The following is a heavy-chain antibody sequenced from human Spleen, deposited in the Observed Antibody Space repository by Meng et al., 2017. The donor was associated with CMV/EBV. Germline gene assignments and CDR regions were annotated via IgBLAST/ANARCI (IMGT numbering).Heavy chain of an antibody. CDR1: GFTFSDYY. CDR3: GRNWRGNWFDP. Sequence: GGSLRLSCAASGFTFSDYYMSWIRQAPGKGLEWVSYISSSGSTIYYADSVKGRFTISRDNAKNSLYLQMNSLRAEDTAAYFCGRNWRGNWFDPWGQGISVTVSS. V-gene: IGHV3-11*04. CDR2: ISSSGSTI. J-gene: IGHJ5*01.